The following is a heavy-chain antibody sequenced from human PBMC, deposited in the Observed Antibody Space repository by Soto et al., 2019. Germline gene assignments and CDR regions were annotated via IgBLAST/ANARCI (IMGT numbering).Heavy chain of an antibody. V-gene: IGHV3-33*01. CDR2: IWYDGSNK. D-gene: IGHD5-12*01. Sequence: GGSLRLSCAASGFTFSSYGMHWVRQAPGKGLEWVAVIWYDGSNKYYADSVKGRFTISRDNSKNTLYLQMNSLRAEDTAVYYCARDFDSGYDFTQIPDYWGQGTLVTVSS. CDR1: GFTFSSYG. J-gene: IGHJ4*02. CDR3: ARDFDSGYDFTQIPDY.